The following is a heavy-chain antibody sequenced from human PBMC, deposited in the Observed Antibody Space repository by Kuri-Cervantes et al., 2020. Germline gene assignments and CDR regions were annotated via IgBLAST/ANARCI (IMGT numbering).Heavy chain of an antibody. Sequence: SETLSLTCTVSGGSISSYYWSWIRQPPGKGLEWIGYIYYSGNTNYNPSLKSRVTISVDTSKNQFSLKLSSVTAADTAVYYCARGVKERAFDIWGQGAMVTVSS. V-gene: IGHV4-59*01. CDR3: ARGVKERAFDI. D-gene: IGHD3-10*01. CDR2: IYYSGNT. J-gene: IGHJ3*02. CDR1: GGSISSYY.